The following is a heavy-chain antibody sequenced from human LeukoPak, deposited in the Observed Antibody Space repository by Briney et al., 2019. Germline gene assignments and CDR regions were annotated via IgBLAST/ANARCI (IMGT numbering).Heavy chain of an antibody. CDR1: GFTFSSYG. V-gene: IGHV3-30*18. CDR3: ANGQLALGPGAFDP. CDR2: ISYDGSNK. D-gene: IGHD1-26*01. Sequence: GGSLRLSCAAPGFTFSSYGMHWVRQAPGKGLEWVAVISYDGSNKYYADSVKGRFTISRDNSKNTLYLQMNSLRAEDTAVYYCANGQLALGPGAFDPWGQGTLVTVSS. J-gene: IGHJ5*02.